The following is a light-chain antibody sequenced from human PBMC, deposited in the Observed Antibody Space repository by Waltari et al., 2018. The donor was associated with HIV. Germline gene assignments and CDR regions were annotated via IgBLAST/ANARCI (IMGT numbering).Light chain of an antibody. V-gene: IGLV2-14*01. CDR3: SSYTSSITYV. Sequence: QSALTQPASVSGSPGQSITISCTGTSNAIGSSTYVSWHQHHPGEAPKLIIHDVSDRPSGISNRFAGSKSGNTASLTISGLQTEDEADYYCSSYTSSITYVFGSGTRVTVL. CDR1: SNAIGSSTY. J-gene: IGLJ1*01. CDR2: DVS.